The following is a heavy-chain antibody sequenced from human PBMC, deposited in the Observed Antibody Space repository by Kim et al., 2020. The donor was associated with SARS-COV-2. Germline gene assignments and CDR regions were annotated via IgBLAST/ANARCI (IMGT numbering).Heavy chain of an antibody. J-gene: IGHJ3*02. D-gene: IGHD6-19*01. CDR3: ASYSSSDAFDI. CDR1: GGSISSSSYY. CDR2: IYYSGST. Sequence: SETLSLTCTVSGGSISSSSYYWGWIRQPPGKGLEWIGSIYYSGSTYYNPSLKSRVTISVDTSKNQFSLKLSSVTAADTAVYYCASYSSSDAFDIWGQGT. V-gene: IGHV4-39*01.